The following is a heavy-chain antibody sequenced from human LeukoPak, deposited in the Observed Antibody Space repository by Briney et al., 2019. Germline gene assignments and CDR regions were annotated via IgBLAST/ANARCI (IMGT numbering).Heavy chain of an antibody. CDR1: GFTFSSYW. CDR3: ARPSYYYDSSGSVSGAFDI. V-gene: IGHV3-7*04. Sequence: GGSLRLSCAASGFTFSSYWMTWVRQAPEKGLEWVANIKQDGSEKYYVDSVKGRFTISRDNAKNSLYLQMNSLRAEDTAVYYCARPSYYYDSSGSVSGAFDIWGQGTMVTVSS. CDR2: IKQDGSEK. J-gene: IGHJ3*02. D-gene: IGHD3-22*01.